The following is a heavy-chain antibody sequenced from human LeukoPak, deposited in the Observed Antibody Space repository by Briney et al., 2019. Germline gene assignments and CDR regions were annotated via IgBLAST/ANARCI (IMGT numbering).Heavy chain of an antibody. CDR1: GGTFSSYA. Sequence: EASVKVSCKASGGTFSSYAISWVRQAPGQGLEWMGGIIPIFGTANYAQKFQGRVTITADESTSTAYMELSSLRSEDTAVYYCARESGYSGYDSYYMDVWGKGTTVTISS. V-gene: IGHV1-69*13. D-gene: IGHD5-12*01. CDR2: IIPIFGTA. CDR3: ARESGYSGYDSYYMDV. J-gene: IGHJ6*03.